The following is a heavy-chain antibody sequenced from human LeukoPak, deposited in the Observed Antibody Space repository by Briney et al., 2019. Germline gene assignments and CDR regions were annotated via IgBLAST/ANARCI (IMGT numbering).Heavy chain of an antibody. D-gene: IGHD2-15*01. CDR2: ISYDGSNK. J-gene: IGHJ6*04. CDR1: GFTFSSYA. V-gene: IGHV3-30*04. Sequence: QPGGSLRLSCAASGFTFSSYAMHWVRQAPGKGLEWVAVISYDGSNKYYADSVKGRFTISRDNSKNTLYLLMNSLRAEDTAVYYCARDYPCSGGSCYSSYYYYGMDVWGKGTTVTVSS. CDR3: ARDYPCSGGSCYSSYYYYGMDV.